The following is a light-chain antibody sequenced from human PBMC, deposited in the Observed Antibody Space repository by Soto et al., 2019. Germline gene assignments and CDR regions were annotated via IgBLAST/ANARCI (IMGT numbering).Light chain of an antibody. J-gene: IGKJ4*01. CDR3: QQYYSTPLT. CDR1: QSVLYSSNNKNY. CDR2: WAS. Sequence: DIVMTQSPDSLAVSLGERATINGKSSQSVLYSSNNKNYLAWYQQKPGQPPKLLIYWASTRESGVPDRFSGSGSGTDFTLTISSLQAEDVAVYYCQQYYSTPLTFGGGTKVEIK. V-gene: IGKV4-1*01.